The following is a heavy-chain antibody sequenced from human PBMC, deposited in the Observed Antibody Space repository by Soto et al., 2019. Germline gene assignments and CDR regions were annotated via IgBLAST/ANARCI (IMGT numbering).Heavy chain of an antibody. CDR1: GFTFSSYA. J-gene: IGHJ2*01. CDR2: ISGSGGST. D-gene: IGHD2-15*01. V-gene: IGHV3-23*01. Sequence: EVQLLESGGGLVQPGGSLRLSCAASGFTFSSYAMSWVRQAPGKGLEWVSAISGSGGSTYYADSVKGRFTISRDNSKNTLYLQRNSLRAEDTAVYYCAKPYYCSGGSCYSRSWYFDLCGRGTLVTVSS. CDR3: AKPYYCSGGSCYSRSWYFDL.